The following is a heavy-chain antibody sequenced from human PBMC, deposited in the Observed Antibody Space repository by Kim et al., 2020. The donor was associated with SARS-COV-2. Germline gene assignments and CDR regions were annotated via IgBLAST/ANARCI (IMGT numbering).Heavy chain of an antibody. V-gene: IGHV4-59*01. J-gene: IGHJ2*01. CDR1: ARSLSSSY. CDR2: LYYRWRT. D-gene: IGHD1-26*01. Sequence: SETLSLTCACTARSLSSSYWTWTRHPPGKGLEWIGSLYYRWRTNHNPSLTSRVTISVATPPNPFSPKLRSVTAAATAVSSCAMGFPSGSYNLGGRALDL. CDR3: AMGFPSGSYNLGGRALDL.